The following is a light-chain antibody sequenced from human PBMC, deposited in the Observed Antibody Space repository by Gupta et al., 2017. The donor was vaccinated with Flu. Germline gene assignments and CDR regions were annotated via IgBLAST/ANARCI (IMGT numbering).Light chain of an antibody. CDR1: NSDVGGYNF. J-gene: IGLJ1*01. Sequence: QSALTQPPSASGSPAQSVTTSCTGTNSDVGGYNFFSWYQQHPGKAIQLMIYEVTKRAPVVAGCLSVSEACNTASQTVCEPVAEDEDDYYGCSDGGSNVFVFGTGTKVTVL. CDR3: CSDGGSNVFV. V-gene: IGLV2-8*01. CDR2: EVT.